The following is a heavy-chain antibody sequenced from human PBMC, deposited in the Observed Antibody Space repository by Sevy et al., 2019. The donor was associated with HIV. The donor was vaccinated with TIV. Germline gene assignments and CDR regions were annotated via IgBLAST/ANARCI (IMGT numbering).Heavy chain of an antibody. CDR3: ARKYDSSGYFDY. CDR1: GFTFSRYA. V-gene: IGHV3-23*01. Sequence: GGSLRLSCAASGFTFSRYAMNWVRQAPGKVLEWVSGISGSGGSGDKTNYADSVKGRFTISRDDSKNSLYHQLNSLRAEDTAIYYCARKYDSSGYFDYWGQGTLVTVSS. CDR2: ISGSGGSGDKT. J-gene: IGHJ4*02. D-gene: IGHD3-22*01.